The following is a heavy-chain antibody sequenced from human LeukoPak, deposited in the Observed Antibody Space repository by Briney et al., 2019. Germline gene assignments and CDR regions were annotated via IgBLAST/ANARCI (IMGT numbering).Heavy chain of an antibody. Sequence: SETLSLTCTVSGGSISTYYWSWIRQPPGKGLEWIGYIYYSGSTNYNPSLKSRVTISVDTSKNQFSLKLSSVTAADTAVYYCARHSGGRDSSGEYWYFDLWGRGTLVTVSS. D-gene: IGHD3-22*01. J-gene: IGHJ2*01. CDR3: ARHSGGRDSSGEYWYFDL. CDR2: IYYSGST. CDR1: GGSISTYY. V-gene: IGHV4-59*08.